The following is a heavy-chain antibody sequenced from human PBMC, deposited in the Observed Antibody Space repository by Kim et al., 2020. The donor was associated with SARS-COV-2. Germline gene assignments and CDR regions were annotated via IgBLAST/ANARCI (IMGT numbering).Heavy chain of an antibody. V-gene: IGHV3-9*01. CDR3: AKGPGGMEWLLFDY. Sequence: GGSLRLSCAASGFTFGDYAMHWVRQAPGKGLEWVSGISWNSGSIGYADSVKGRFTISRDNAKNSLYLQMNSLRAEDTALYYCAKGPGGMEWLLFDYWGQGTLVTVSS. CDR1: GFTFGDYA. D-gene: IGHD3-3*01. J-gene: IGHJ4*02. CDR2: ISWNSGSI.